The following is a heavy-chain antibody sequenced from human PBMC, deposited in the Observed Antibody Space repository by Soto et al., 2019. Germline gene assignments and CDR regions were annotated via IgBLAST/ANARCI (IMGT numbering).Heavy chain of an antibody. Sequence: SETLSLTCAVWGGSFSGYYWSLMRQPPGKGLEWIGEINHSGSTNYNPSLKSRVTISVETSKNKFSLKLSYVTAAETAVYYCARESNPPSSGWDKWGQ. J-gene: IGHJ1*01. V-gene: IGHV4-34*01. D-gene: IGHD6-19*01. CDR1: GGSFSGYY. CDR3: ARESNPPSSGWDK. CDR2: INHSGST.